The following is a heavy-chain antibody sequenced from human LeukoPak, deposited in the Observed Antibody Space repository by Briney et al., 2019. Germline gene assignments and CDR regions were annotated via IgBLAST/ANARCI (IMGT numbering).Heavy chain of an antibody. J-gene: IGHJ4*02. CDR3: ARAPGRYCSGGSCSNFDY. D-gene: IGHD2-15*01. CDR1: GGSISSSSYY. Sequence: SETLSLTRTVSGGSISSSSYYWGWIRQPPGKGLEWIGSIYYSGSTYYNPSLKSRVTISVDTSKNQFSLKLSSVTAADTAVYYCARAPGRYCSGGSCSNFDYWGQGTLVTVSS. CDR2: IYYSGST. V-gene: IGHV4-39*07.